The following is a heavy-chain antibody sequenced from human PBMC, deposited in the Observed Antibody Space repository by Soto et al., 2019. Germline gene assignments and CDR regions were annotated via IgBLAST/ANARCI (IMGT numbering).Heavy chain of an antibody. Sequence: GGSLRLSCAASGFTVSNNYMSWVRQAPGKGLEWVSIIHSGGSTYYADSVRGRFTISRDNSKNTLFLQMNSVRAEDTAVYYCARDISRGDYAWGNYQHRFDYRAQGSLVTVSS. CDR1: GFTVSNNY. J-gene: IGHJ4*02. CDR2: IHSGGST. D-gene: IGHD3-16*02. V-gene: IGHV3-66*01. CDR3: ARDISRGDYAWGNYQHRFDY.